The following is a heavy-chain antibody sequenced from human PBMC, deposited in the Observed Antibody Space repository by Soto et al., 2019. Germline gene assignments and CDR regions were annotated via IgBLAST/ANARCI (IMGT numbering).Heavy chain of an antibody. V-gene: IGHV1-58*01. CDR1: GFTFTSSA. Sequence: QMQLVQSGPEVKKPGTSVKVSCKASGFTFTSSAVQWVRQARGQRLEWIGWIVVGSGNTNYAQKFQERVTITRDMSTSTAYMELSSLRSEDTAVYYCARLRFLEWLLSDDAFDIWGQGTMVTVSS. CDR2: IVVGSGNT. J-gene: IGHJ3*02. D-gene: IGHD3-3*01. CDR3: ARLRFLEWLLSDDAFDI.